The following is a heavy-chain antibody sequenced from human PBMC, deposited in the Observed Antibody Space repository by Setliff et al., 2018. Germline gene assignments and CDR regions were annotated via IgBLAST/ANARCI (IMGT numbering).Heavy chain of an antibody. Sequence: PGESLKISCKASGYSFTTYWIGWVRQKPGKGLEWMGVIYPGDSDVRYSPSLQGQVTISADKSISTAYLQWSSLKASDTAMYYCARRQGANWGSDYYYGMDVWGQGTTVTVSS. CDR1: GYSFTTYW. V-gene: IGHV5-51*01. J-gene: IGHJ6*02. D-gene: IGHD7-27*01. CDR3: ARRQGANWGSDYYYGMDV. CDR2: IYPGDSDV.